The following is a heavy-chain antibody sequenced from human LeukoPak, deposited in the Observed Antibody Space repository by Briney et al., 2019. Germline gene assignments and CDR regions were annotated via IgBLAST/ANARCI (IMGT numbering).Heavy chain of an antibody. V-gene: IGHV4-30-2*01. D-gene: IGHD5-24*01. J-gene: IGHJ4*02. Sequence: SQTLSLTCTVSGGSLSSGGYYWSWIRQPPGKGLEWIGYIYHSGSTYYNPSLKSRVTISVDRSKNQFSLKLSSVTAADTAVYYCARVARGDGYKVGHFDYWGQGTLVTVSS. CDR1: GGSLSSGGYY. CDR3: ARVARGDGYKVGHFDY. CDR2: IYHSGST.